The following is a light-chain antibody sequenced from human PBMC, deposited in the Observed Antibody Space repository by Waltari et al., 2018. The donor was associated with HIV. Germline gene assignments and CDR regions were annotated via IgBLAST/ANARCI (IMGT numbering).Light chain of an antibody. J-gene: IGLJ2*01. CDR1: SSNIGSNP. CDR2: SNN. Sequence: QSVLTPPPSASGTPGQRVTISCSGSSSNIGSNPVNWYQQLPGTAPKLLIYSNNQRPSGVPDRFSGSKSGTSASLAISGLQSEDEADYYCAAWDDSLNGVVFGGGTKLTVL. V-gene: IGLV1-44*01. CDR3: AAWDDSLNGVV.